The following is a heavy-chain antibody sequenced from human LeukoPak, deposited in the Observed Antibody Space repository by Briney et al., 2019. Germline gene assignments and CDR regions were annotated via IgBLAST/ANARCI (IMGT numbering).Heavy chain of an antibody. CDR1: GFTFSSYA. CDR2: ISGSGGST. Sequence: GGSLRLSCAASGFTFSSYAMSWVRQAPGKGLEWVSAISGSGGSTYYADSVKGRFTISRDNSKNTLYPQMNSLRAEDTAVYYCAKGPYCSGGSCYPFDYWGQGTLVTVSS. CDR3: AKGPYCSGGSCYPFDY. J-gene: IGHJ4*02. V-gene: IGHV3-23*01. D-gene: IGHD2-15*01.